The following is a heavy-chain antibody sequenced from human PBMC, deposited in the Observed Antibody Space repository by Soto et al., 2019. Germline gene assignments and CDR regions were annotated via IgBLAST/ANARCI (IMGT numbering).Heavy chain of an antibody. V-gene: IGHV3-11*01. CDR2: ISSSVSTI. D-gene: IGHD3-22*01. CDR1: GFTFIYYY. J-gene: IGHJ4*02. Sequence: GGSLGLSCAASGFTFIYYYMSWIRQAPGKGLEWVSFISSSVSTIYYADSVKGRFTISRDNAKNSLYLQMNGLRAEDTAVYYCARDLGYFDSSGYFDYWGQGNLVTVSS. CDR3: ARDLGYFDSSGYFDY.